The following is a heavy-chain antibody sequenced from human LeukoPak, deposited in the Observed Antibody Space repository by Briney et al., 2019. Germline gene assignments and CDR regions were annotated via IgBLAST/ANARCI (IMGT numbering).Heavy chain of an antibody. D-gene: IGHD6-19*01. J-gene: IGHJ4*02. V-gene: IGHV3-23*01. CDR1: GFTFSTNA. Sequence: GGSLRLSCLTSGFTFSTNAMSWVRQAPRKGLEWISGISGSGASTYYADSVTGRFTISRDNSKNTLYLQMNSLRAEDTAVYYCAKLRSGIAVAGTNYWGQGTLVTVSS. CDR3: AKLRSGIAVAGTNY. CDR2: ISGSGAST.